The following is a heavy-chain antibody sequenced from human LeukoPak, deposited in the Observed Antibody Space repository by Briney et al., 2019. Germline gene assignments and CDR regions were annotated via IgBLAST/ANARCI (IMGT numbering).Heavy chain of an antibody. Sequence: GESLKISCKCSEYSFTSYWIGWVRQMPGKGLEWMGIIYPGDSDTRYSPSFQGQVTISADKSISTAYLQWSSLKASDTAMYYCARHHAVAGTGYWGQGTLVTVSS. CDR3: ARHHAVAGTGY. CDR1: EYSFTSYW. D-gene: IGHD6-19*01. V-gene: IGHV5-51*01. J-gene: IGHJ4*02. CDR2: IYPGDSDT.